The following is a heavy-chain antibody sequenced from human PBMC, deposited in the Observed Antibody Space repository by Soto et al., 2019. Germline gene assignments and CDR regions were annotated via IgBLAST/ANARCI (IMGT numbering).Heavy chain of an antibody. J-gene: IGHJ4*02. CDR1: GGSISSYF. CDR3: ARVIGGWYEHDY. CDR2: IYYSGST. D-gene: IGHD6-19*01. V-gene: IGHV4-59*01. Sequence: PSETLSLTCTVSGGSISSYFWSWIRQPPGKGLDWIGYIYYSGSTKYDPSLKSRVTISVDTSKNQFSLKLSSVTAADTAVYYCARVIGGWYEHDYWGQGTLVTVS.